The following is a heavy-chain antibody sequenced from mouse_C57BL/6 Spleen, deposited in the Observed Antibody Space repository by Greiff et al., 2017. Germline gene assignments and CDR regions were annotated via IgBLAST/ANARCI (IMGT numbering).Heavy chain of an antibody. CDR2: ISDGGSYT. D-gene: IGHD4-1*01. Sequence: EVKLMESGGGLVKPGGSLKLSCAASGFTFSSYAMSWVRQTPEKRLEWVATISDGGSYTYYPDNVKGRFTISRDNAKNNLYLQMSHLKSEDTAMYYCARALTGRKFAYWGQGTLVTVSA. CDR1: GFTFSSYA. J-gene: IGHJ3*01. V-gene: IGHV5-4*03. CDR3: ARALTGRKFAY.